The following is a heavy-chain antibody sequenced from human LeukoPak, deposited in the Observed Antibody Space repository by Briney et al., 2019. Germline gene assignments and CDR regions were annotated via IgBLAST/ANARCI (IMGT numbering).Heavy chain of an antibody. J-gene: IGHJ4*02. Sequence: SETLSLTCAVYGGSFSGYYWSWIRQPPGKGLEWIGEINHSGSTNYNPSLKGRVTISVDTSKNQFSLKLSSVTAADTAVYYCARAVGDQDIVVVPAAPYYFDYWGQGTLVTVSS. D-gene: IGHD2-2*01. CDR2: INHSGST. CDR3: ARAVGDQDIVVVPAAPYYFDY. V-gene: IGHV4-34*01. CDR1: GGSFSGYY.